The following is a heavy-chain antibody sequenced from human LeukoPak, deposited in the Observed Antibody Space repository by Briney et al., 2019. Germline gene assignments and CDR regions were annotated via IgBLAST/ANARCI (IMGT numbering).Heavy chain of an antibody. V-gene: IGHV3-23*01. J-gene: IGHJ5*01. CDR3: AKGKYSSSWYDC. Sequence: PGGSLRLSCAASGFTFNSYAMSWVRQAPGKGLEWVSAIGGSGANTYYADSVKSRFTISRGNAKNTLFLQMNSLTAEDTAVYFCAKGKYSSSWYDCWGQGTLVTVSS. CDR2: IGGSGANT. CDR1: GFTFNSYA. D-gene: IGHD6-13*01.